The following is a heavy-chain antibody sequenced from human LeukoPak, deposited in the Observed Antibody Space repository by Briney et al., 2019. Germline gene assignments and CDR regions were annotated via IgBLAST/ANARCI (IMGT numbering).Heavy chain of an antibody. J-gene: IGHJ4*02. CDR3: ARGDGVAAAFALLSGY. CDR1: GVTFSSNW. CDR2: RKKDGSEK. V-gene: IGHV3-7*01. Sequence: GSLRLPCAASGVTFSSNWRRCVRRAAGGGRLLVAYRKKDGSEKYYADSVKGRFTISRDNAKNSLYLQMNSLRAEDTAVYYCARGDGVAAAFALLSGYWGQGTLVTVSS. D-gene: IGHD6-13*01.